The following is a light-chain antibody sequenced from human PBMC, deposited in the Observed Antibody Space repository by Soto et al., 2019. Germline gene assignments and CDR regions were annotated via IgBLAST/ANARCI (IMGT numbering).Light chain of an antibody. J-gene: IGKJ5*01. V-gene: IGKV1-39*01. CDR3: QQTYITPFT. Sequence: DIQMTQSPSSLSASVGDRVTITCRASQSITDYLNWYQQKPGKAPKLLIYAESSLQSGVPSRFSASGSGTDFTLTISRLLPEDFATYFCQQTYITPFTFGQGTRLEIK. CDR2: AES. CDR1: QSITDY.